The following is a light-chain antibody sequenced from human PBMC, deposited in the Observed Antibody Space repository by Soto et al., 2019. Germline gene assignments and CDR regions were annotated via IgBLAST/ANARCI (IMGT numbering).Light chain of an antibody. CDR3: QQYSNWPPT. J-gene: IGKJ1*01. CDR1: QSISSN. V-gene: IGKV3-15*01. CDR2: AAS. Sequence: EIVMTQSPATLSVSPGEGATLSCRASQSISSNLAWYQQKSGQSPRLLIYAASTRAPGFTAKFSGSGSGTEFTLTISSLQSEDFAVYYGQQYSNWPPTFGQGTKVELK.